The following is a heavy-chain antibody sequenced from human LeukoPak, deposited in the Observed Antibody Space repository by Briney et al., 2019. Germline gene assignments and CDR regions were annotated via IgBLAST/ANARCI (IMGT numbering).Heavy chain of an antibody. Sequence: SETLSLTCTVSGGSISSGGYYWSWIRQPPGKGLEWIGYIYYSGSTNYNPSLKSRVTISVDTSKNQFSLKLSSVTAADTAVYYCATGNRLYDSSGYYPQHWGQGTLVTVSS. CDR2: IYYSGST. J-gene: IGHJ1*01. CDR3: ATGNRLYDSSGYYPQH. V-gene: IGHV4-61*08. CDR1: GGSISSGGYY. D-gene: IGHD3-22*01.